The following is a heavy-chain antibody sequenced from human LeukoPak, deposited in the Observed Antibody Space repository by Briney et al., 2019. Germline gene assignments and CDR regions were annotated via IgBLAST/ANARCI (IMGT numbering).Heavy chain of an antibody. CDR3: AKDVYDSSGYLYY. Sequence: PGRSLRLSCAASGFTFSSYGMHWVRQAPGKGLEWVAVITYDGSNKYYADSVKGRFTISRDNSKNTLYMQMNSLRAEDTAVYYCAKDVYDSSGYLYYWGQGTLVTVSS. J-gene: IGHJ4*02. CDR1: GFTFSSYG. V-gene: IGHV3-30*18. CDR2: ITYDGSNK. D-gene: IGHD3-22*01.